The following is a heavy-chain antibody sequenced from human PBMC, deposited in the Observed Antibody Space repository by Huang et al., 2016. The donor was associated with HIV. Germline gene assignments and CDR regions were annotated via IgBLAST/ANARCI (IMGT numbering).Heavy chain of an antibody. CDR1: GFTFSTYN. V-gene: IGHV3-48*01. D-gene: IGHD3-10*01. Sequence: EVQLMESGGGLVQPGGSLRLSCAASGFTFSTYNMNWVRQAPGKGRDGVSYITSSSVSIYDADSVKGRFTISRDNAKNSLYLQMNSLRAEDTAVYYCARFGSYYYGSGSYLDAFDIWGQGTMVTVSS. J-gene: IGHJ3*02. CDR2: ITSSSVSI. CDR3: ARFGSYYYGSGSYLDAFDI.